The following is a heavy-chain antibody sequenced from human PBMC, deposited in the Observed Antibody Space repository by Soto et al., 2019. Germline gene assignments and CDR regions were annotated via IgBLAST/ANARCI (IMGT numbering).Heavy chain of an antibody. D-gene: IGHD3-16*02. J-gene: IGHJ3*02. CDR2: ISYDGSNK. Sequence: PGGSLRLYCAASGFTFSSYAMHWVRQAPGKGLEGVAVISYDGSNKYYADSVKGRFTISRDNSKNTLYLQMNSLRAEDTAVYYCARDPTNYDYVWGSYRSDAFDIWGQGTMVTVSS. CDR1: GFTFSSYA. CDR3: ARDPTNYDYVWGSYRSDAFDI. V-gene: IGHV3-30-3*01.